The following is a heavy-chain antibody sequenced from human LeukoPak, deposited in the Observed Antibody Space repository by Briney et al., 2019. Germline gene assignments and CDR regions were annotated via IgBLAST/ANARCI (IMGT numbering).Heavy chain of an antibody. Sequence: GWTLRLSCVASGLTFGKYWMSWVRQAPGKGMEWVANIKLDGSEKNYVDSVKGRSTISRDNTKNSLYLQMNSLRAEDTAVFYCARDQYDTWSRRGNFDSWGQGTLVIVSS. D-gene: IGHD3-3*01. CDR3: ARDQYDTWSRRGNFDS. CDR2: IKLDGSEK. J-gene: IGHJ4*02. V-gene: IGHV3-7*03. CDR1: GLTFGKYW.